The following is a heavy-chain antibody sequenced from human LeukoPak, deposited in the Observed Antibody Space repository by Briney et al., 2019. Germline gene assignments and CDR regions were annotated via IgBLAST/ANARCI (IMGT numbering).Heavy chain of an antibody. J-gene: IGHJ4*02. CDR2: INPSGGST. Sequence: ASVNVSCKASGYTFTGYYMHWVRQAPGQGLEWMGIINPSGGSTSYAQKFQGRVTMTRDMSTSTVYMELSSLRSEDTAVYYCARTRRAYADPYSFDYWGQGTLVTVSS. D-gene: IGHD4-17*01. V-gene: IGHV1-46*01. CDR3: ARTRRAYADPYSFDY. CDR1: GYTFTGYY.